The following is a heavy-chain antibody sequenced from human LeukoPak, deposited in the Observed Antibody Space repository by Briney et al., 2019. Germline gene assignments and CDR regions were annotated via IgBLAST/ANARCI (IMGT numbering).Heavy chain of an antibody. CDR2: ISAYNGNT. V-gene: IGHV1-18*04. D-gene: IGHD3-10*01. Sequence: GASVKVSCKASGYTFTSYGISWVRQAPGQGLEWMGWISAYNGNTNYAQKLQGRVTMTTDTSTSTAYMELRSLRSDDPAVYYCARDNPYGSGSYRWDYWGQGTLVTVSS. J-gene: IGHJ4*02. CDR3: ARDNPYGSGSYRWDY. CDR1: GYTFTSYG.